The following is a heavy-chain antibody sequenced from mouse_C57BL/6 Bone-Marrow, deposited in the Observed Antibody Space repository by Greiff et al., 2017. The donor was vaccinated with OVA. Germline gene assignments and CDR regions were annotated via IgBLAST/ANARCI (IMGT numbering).Heavy chain of an antibody. CDR1: GFTFSSYA. J-gene: IGHJ2*01. CDR3: ARDRAYGNGFFDY. V-gene: IGHV5-4*01. D-gene: IGHD2-1*01. CDR2: ISDGGSYT. Sequence: VQLKESGGGLVKPGGSLKLSCAASGFTFSSYAMSWVRQTPEKRLEWVATISDGGSYTYYPDNVKGRFTISRDNAKNNLYLQMSHLKSEDTAMYYCARDRAYGNGFFDYWGQGTTLTVSS.